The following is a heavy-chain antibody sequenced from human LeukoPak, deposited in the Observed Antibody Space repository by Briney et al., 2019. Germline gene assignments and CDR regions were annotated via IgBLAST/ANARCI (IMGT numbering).Heavy chain of an antibody. Sequence: GGSLRLSCAASGFTFSSYGMHWVRQAPGKGLEWVAIIWYDGSNKFYADSVKGRFTISRDNSKNTLYLQMNSLRDDDTAVYYCARESTAVAGTIDYWGQGTLVTVSS. CDR1: GFTFSSYG. CDR3: ARESTAVAGTIDY. CDR2: IWYDGSNK. J-gene: IGHJ4*02. D-gene: IGHD6-19*01. V-gene: IGHV3-33*01.